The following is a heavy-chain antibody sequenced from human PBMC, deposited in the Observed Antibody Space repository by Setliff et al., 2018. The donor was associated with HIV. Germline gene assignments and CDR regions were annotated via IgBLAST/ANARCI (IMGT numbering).Heavy chain of an antibody. CDR1: GGSISSYY. CDR2: IYTSGSV. J-gene: IGHJ4*02. D-gene: IGHD6-19*01. V-gene: IGHV4-4*09. CDR3: ARLRQWLAFFDS. Sequence: PSETLSLTCTVSGGSISSYYWSWIRQPPGKGLEWIGYIYTSGSVNYNPSLNSRVTISVDTPKNQFSLKLNSVTAADTAVYYCARLRQWLAFFDSWGQGTLVTVPQ.